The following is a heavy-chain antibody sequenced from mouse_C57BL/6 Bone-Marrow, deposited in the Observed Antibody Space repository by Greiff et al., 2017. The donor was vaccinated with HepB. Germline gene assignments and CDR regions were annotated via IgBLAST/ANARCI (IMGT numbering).Heavy chain of an antibody. Sequence: QVQLQQPGAELVMPGASVKLSCKASGYTFTSYWMHWVKQRPGQGLEWIGEIDPSDSYTNYNQKFKGKSTLTVDKSSSTAYMQLSSLTSEDSAVYYCARWRTYDSYFDVWGTGTTVTVSS. J-gene: IGHJ1*03. V-gene: IGHV1-69*01. CDR2: IDPSDSYT. CDR1: GYTFTSYW. CDR3: ARWRTYDSYFDV. D-gene: IGHD2-4*01.